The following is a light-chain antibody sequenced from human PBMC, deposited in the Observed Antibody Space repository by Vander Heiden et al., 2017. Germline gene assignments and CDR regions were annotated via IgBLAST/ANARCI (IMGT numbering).Light chain of an antibody. J-gene: IGLJ2*01. V-gene: IGLV1-40*01. CDR3: QSYDRSLSVR. Sequence: QSVLTQPPSVSGAPGQRVTISCTGSSSNIGAGYDVHWYQQLPETSPKLLIYVNSNRPSGVPDRFSGSKSGNSASLAITGLQAEDEADYYCQSYDRSLSVRFGGGTKLTVL. CDR1: SSNIGAGYD. CDR2: VNS.